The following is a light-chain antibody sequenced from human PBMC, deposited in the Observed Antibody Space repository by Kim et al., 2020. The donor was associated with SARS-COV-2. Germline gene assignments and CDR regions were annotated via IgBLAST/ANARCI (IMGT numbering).Light chain of an antibody. CDR2: GAS. CDR3: LQHYNYPWT. V-gene: IGKV1-17*03. CDR1: QGISTH. J-gene: IGKJ1*01. Sequence: ASVGDRVTITWRASQGISTHLAWFQQKPGKVPKRLIYGASSLQSGVPSRFSGSGSGTEFTLTISSLQPEDFATYYCLQHYNYPWTFGQGTKVDIK.